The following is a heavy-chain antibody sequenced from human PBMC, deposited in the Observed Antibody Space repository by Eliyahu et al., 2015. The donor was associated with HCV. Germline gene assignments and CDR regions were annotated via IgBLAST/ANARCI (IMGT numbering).Heavy chain of an antibody. CDR1: GFTFSRYW. Sequence: EVQLVESGGGLVQPGGSLRLSCAASGFTFSRYWMSWVRQAPGKGLEWVAXIKEDGSEKYYVDSLRGRFTISRDNAKNSLYLQMNNLRAEDTAVYYCARGDGIDYWGQGTLVTVSS. CDR2: IKEDGSEK. V-gene: IGHV3-7*01. CDR3: ARGDGIDY. J-gene: IGHJ4*02.